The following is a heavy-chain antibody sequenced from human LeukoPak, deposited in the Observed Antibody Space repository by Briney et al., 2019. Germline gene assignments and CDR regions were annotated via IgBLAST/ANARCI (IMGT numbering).Heavy chain of an antibody. Sequence: ASVKVSCTASGYTFTSNYIHWVRQAPGQGLEWMGMIYPRDGSTSYAQKFQGRVTVTRDTSTSTVHMELSGLRSEDTAVYYCARDQEGFDYWGQGTLVTVSS. CDR2: IYPRDGST. V-gene: IGHV1-46*01. CDR1: GYTFTSNY. J-gene: IGHJ4*02. CDR3: ARDQEGFDY.